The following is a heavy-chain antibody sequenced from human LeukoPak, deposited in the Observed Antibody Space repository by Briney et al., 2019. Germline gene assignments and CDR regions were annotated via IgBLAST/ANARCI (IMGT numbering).Heavy chain of an antibody. D-gene: IGHD4-17*01. Sequence: PGGSLRLSCAASGFTFSKYGMHWVRQAPGKGLEWVAFIRYDGTNKYYEDSVRGRFTISRDNSKKTLSLQINSLRGDDTAVYYCATRRWDHGDYPGIHSSDIWGQGTMITVSS. CDR3: ATRRWDHGDYPGIHSSDI. J-gene: IGHJ3*02. V-gene: IGHV3-30*02. CDR2: IRYDGTNK. CDR1: GFTFSKYG.